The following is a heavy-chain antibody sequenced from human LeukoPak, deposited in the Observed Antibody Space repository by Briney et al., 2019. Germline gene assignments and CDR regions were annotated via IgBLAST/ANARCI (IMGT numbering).Heavy chain of an antibody. CDR1: GDSISRGDYY. V-gene: IGHV4-30-4*01. D-gene: IGHD1-14*01. J-gene: IGHJ3*02. CDR3: ARVPAAFDI. CDR2: IYHSRDT. Sequence: SETLSLTCTVSGDSISRGDYYWTWIRQPPRKGLGWIGYIYHSRDTYYNPSLKSRVTISVDTSKNQFSLKLMSVTAADTAVYYCARVPAAFDIWGQGRMVTVSS.